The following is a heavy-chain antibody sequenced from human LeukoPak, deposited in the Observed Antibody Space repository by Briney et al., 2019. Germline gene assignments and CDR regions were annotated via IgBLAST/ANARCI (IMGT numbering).Heavy chain of an antibody. CDR1: GFAFSDFA. D-gene: IGHD3-10*01. CDR3: AKGSGSPYYFDY. Sequence: GGSLRLSCAASGFAFSDFAMTWVREAPGKGLGCVSLISGNGGATYYAASVKGRFTTSRDNSKSTLFLQMNSLRADDTAVYYCAKGSGSPYYFDYWGQGTLVTVSS. CDR2: ISGNGGAT. J-gene: IGHJ4*02. V-gene: IGHV3-23*01.